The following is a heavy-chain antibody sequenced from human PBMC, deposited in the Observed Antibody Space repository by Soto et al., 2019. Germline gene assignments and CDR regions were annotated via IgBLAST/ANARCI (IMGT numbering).Heavy chain of an antibody. J-gene: IGHJ6*02. D-gene: IGHD2-15*01. V-gene: IGHV4-39*01. Sequence: PSETLSRTCTVSGDSSVSSSSYYWGWIRQPPGKGLEWIGSIYYTRNTFYSPAFRSRLTISVDMSKSQFSLKLRSLTAADTATYYCASEVSSTDGMDVWGQGTTVTVSS. CDR1: GDSSVSSSSYY. CDR2: IYYTRNT. CDR3: ASEVSSTDGMDV.